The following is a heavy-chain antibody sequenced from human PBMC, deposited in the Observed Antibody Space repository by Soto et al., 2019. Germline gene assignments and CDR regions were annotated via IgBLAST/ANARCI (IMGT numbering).Heavy chain of an antibody. V-gene: IGHV4-59*01. CDR1: GASISNYY. Sequence: PSETLSLTCSVSGASISNYYWSWIRQPPGKGLEWLGYIYRSGTTSYNPSLQSRVTISLDTSKNQFSLKLTSATAADTAVYYCARHLNYNYFDYWGQGTLVTVSS. CDR2: IYRSGTT. J-gene: IGHJ4*02. CDR3: ARHLNYNYFDY. D-gene: IGHD3-10*01.